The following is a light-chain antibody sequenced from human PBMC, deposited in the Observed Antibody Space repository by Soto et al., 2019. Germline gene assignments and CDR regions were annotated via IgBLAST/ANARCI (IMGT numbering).Light chain of an antibody. V-gene: IGKV3-20*01. CDR2: GAS. CDR1: QSVSSSY. J-gene: IGKJ5*01. CDR3: QQYGSSIT. Sequence: VLTQSPGTLSLSPGDRATLSCRASQSVSSSYLAWYQQEPGQAPRLLIYGASSRATGIQDRFSGSGSGTDFTLTIRRLEPEDFAVYYCQQYGSSITCGQGTRLEIK.